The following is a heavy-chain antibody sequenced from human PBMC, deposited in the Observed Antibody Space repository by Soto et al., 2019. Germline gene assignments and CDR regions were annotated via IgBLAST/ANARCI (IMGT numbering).Heavy chain of an antibody. J-gene: IGHJ4*02. D-gene: IGHD3-3*01. CDR2: VFDSGKT. CDR1: GGSITSGGYS. Sequence: QGQLQESVPGLVKPSQTLSLTCSVSGGSITSGGYSWTWIRHQPGKALQWIGYVFDSGKTYYNPSLKGRLTISVDTAKNLFSLELSSVTAADTAVYFCARGSGYYRNFDSWGQVTLVSVSS. CDR3: ARGSGYYRNFDS. V-gene: IGHV4-31*02.